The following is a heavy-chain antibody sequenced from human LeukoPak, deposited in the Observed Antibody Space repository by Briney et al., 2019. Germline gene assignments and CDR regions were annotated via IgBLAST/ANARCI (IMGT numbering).Heavy chain of an antibody. V-gene: IGHV1-2*02. CDR2: INPNSGGT. D-gene: IGHD3-16*02. Sequence: GASVTVSCTASGYTFTGYYMHWVRQAPGQGLEWMGWINPNSGGTNYAQKFQGRVTMTRDTSISTAYMELSRLRSDDTAVYYCARVGVWGSYRNNWFDPWGQGTLVTVSS. J-gene: IGHJ5*02. CDR1: GYTFTGYY. CDR3: ARVGVWGSYRNNWFDP.